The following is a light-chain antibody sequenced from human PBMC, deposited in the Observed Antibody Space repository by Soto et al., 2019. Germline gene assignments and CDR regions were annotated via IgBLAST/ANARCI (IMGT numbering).Light chain of an antibody. J-gene: IGKJ5*01. CDR2: GAS. CDR3: QQYNNXPPRGT. CDR1: QSVSSN. Sequence: EIVMTQSPATLSVSPGERATLSCRASQSVSSNLAWYQQKPGQAPRLLIYGASTRATGIPARFSGSGSGTEFTLTISSLQSEDFAVYYCQQYNNXPPRGTFGQGTRLEIK. V-gene: IGKV3-15*01.